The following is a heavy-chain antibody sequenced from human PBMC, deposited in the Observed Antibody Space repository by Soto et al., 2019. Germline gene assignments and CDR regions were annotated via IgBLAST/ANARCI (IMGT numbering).Heavy chain of an antibody. D-gene: IGHD5-12*01. Sequence: SETLSLTCTVSGGSVSSSSYYWSWIRQPPGKGLEWIGYIYYSGSTNYNPSLKSRVTISVDTSKNQFSLKLSSVTAADTAVYYCAREEMATIDYWGQGTLVTVSS. CDR3: AREEMATIDY. J-gene: IGHJ4*02. CDR1: GGSVSSSSYY. CDR2: IYYSGST. V-gene: IGHV4-61*01.